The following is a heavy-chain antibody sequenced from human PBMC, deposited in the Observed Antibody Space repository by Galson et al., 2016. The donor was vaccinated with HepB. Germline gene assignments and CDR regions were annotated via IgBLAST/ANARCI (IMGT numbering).Heavy chain of an antibody. CDR1: GSSFTNYW. J-gene: IGHJ4*02. V-gene: IGHV5-51*01. D-gene: IGHD4-17*01. CDR3: ARHQGDYSFDS. CDR2: IYPSDSDT. Sequence: QSGAEVKKPGESLKISCKGSGSSFTNYWIGWVRQMPGKGLEWMGIIYPSDSDTKYSPSFQGQVTISADESISTAYLQWSSLKASDTAMYYCARHQGDYSFDSWGQGTLVTVSS.